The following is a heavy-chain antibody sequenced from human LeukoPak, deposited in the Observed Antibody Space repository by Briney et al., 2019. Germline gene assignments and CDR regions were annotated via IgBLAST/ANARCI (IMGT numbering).Heavy chain of an antibody. D-gene: IGHD5-18*01. CDR2: ISGSGGST. Sequence: GGSLRLSCAASGFTFSSYAMSWVRQAPGKGLEWVSAISGSGGSTYYADSVKGRFTISRDNSKNTLYLQMNSLRAEDTAVYYCAKGGEYSYGRRRGYAFDIWGQGTMVTVSS. CDR1: GFTFSSYA. CDR3: AKGGEYSYGRRRGYAFDI. J-gene: IGHJ3*02. V-gene: IGHV3-23*01.